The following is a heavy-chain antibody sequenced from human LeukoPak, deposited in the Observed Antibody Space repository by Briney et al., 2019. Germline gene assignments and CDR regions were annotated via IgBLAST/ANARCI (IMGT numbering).Heavy chain of an antibody. CDR2: IIPILGIA. J-gene: IGHJ6*02. V-gene: IGHV1-69*04. CDR1: GGAFSSYA. CDR3: ARRGSSGYEWDYYYYGMDV. Sequence: SVKVSCKASGGAFSSYAISWVRQAPGQGLEWMGRIIPILGIANYAQKFQGRVTITADKSTSTAYMELSSLRSGDTAVYYCARRGSSGYEWDYYYYGMDVWGQGTTVTVSS. D-gene: IGHD5-12*01.